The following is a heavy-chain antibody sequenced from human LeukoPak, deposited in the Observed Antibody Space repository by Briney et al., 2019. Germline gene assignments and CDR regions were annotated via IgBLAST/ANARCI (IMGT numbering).Heavy chain of an antibody. Sequence: SETLSLTYTVSGASISTYYWSWIRQPPGKGLEWVGYIYYSGSTNYNPSLKSRVTISVDTSKNQFSLKLSSVTAADTAVYYCARVSNSGYNSRGAFDIWGQGTMVTVSS. CDR3: ARVSNSGYNSRGAFDI. V-gene: IGHV4-59*01. J-gene: IGHJ3*02. D-gene: IGHD3-22*01. CDR2: IYYSGST. CDR1: GASISTYY.